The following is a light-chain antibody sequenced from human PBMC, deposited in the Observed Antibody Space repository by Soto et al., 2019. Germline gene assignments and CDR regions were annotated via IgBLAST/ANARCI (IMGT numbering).Light chain of an antibody. J-gene: IGKJ4*01. CDR1: QDISGY. CDR3: QQLESYPLS. Sequence: DIQLTQSPSFLSASVGDRVTITCRTSQDISGYLAWYQQKPGKAPKLLIYAASTLQSGVPSRFSGSGSGTEFTLTISSLQPEDFATYYCQQLESYPLSFGGGTKLEI. CDR2: AAS. V-gene: IGKV1-9*01.